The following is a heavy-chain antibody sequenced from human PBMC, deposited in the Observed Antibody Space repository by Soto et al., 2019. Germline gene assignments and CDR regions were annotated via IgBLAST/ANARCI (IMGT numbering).Heavy chain of an antibody. CDR2: IYPGDSDT. Sequence: GESLKISCKGSGYSLTSYWIGWVRQMPGKVLEWMGIIYPGDSDTRYSPSFQGQVTISADKSISTAYLQWSSLKASDTAMYYCARHPQRIAAAGRRGGYYYGMDVWGQGTTVTVSS. J-gene: IGHJ6*02. CDR3: ARHPQRIAAAGRRGGYYYGMDV. CDR1: GYSLTSYW. V-gene: IGHV5-51*01. D-gene: IGHD6-13*01.